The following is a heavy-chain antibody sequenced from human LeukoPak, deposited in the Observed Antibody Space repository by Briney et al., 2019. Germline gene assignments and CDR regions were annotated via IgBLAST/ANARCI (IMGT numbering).Heavy chain of an antibody. V-gene: IGHV4-38-2*02. CDR3: ARNVLLWFGEPGTIDY. CDR1: GYSMSSGYY. CDR2: IYHSGST. J-gene: IGHJ4*02. Sequence: SETLRLTCTVSGYSMSSGYYWGWIRPPPGKGLEWIGSIYHSGSTYYNPSLKSRVTISVDTSKNQFSLKLSSVTAADTAVYYCARNVLLWFGEPGTIDYWGQGTLVTVSS. D-gene: IGHD3-10*01.